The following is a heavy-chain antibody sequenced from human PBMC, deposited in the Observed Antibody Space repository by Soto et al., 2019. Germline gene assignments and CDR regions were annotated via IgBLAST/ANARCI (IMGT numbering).Heavy chain of an antibody. J-gene: IGHJ4*01. D-gene: IGHD5-18*01. CDR3: ATQIDTVMVFRD. CDR2: ISPYNGNT. V-gene: IGHV1-18*01. CDR1: DKTFLSKG. Sequence: QVQLVQSGAEVKKPGASVKVSCKASDKTFLSKGISWVRQGPGQGLEWMGWISPYNGNTNYAQKLQGRVTMTTDTSTSTAYMELRSLRSDDTAVYYCATQIDTVMVFRDWGQGTLVTVSS.